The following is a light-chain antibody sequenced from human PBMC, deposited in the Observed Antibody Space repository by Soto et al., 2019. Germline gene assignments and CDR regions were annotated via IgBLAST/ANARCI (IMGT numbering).Light chain of an antibody. CDR2: EGS. CDR1: NSDVGRYNL. V-gene: IGLV2-23*01. J-gene: IGLJ2*01. Sequence: QSALTQPASVSGSPGQSSTISCTGTNSDVGRYNLVSWYQQHPGKAPKLMIYEGSKRPSGVSNRFSGSKSGNTASLTISGLQAEDEADYYCCSYAGSSTLVVFGGGTKLTVL. CDR3: CSYAGSSTLVV.